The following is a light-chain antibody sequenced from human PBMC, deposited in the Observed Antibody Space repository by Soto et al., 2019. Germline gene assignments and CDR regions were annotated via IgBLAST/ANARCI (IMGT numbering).Light chain of an antibody. J-gene: IGLJ2*01. CDR1: SSDVGGHNY. Sequence: QSVLTQPASVSGSPGQSITISCTGTSSDVGGHNYVSWYQQHPGTAPKLMIYDVTNRPSGVSNRFSGSKSGNTASLTISGLQAEDEADYYCSSYTSSTTLDVVFGGGTKLTVL. V-gene: IGLV2-14*01. CDR2: DVT. CDR3: SSYTSSTTLDVV.